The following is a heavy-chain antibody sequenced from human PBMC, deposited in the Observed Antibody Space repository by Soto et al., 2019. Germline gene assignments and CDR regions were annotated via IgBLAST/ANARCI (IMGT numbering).Heavy chain of an antibody. Sequence: QVQLVQSGAEVKKPGSSVKVSCKASGGTFSSYAISWVRQAPGQGLEWMGGIIPIFGTANYAQKFQGRVTITADEPTSTAYMELSSLRSEDTAVYYCARDRLKVVVTAIYYYYYGMDVWGQGTTVTVSS. V-gene: IGHV1-69*01. CDR3: ARDRLKVVVTAIYYYYYGMDV. J-gene: IGHJ6*02. D-gene: IGHD2-21*02. CDR1: GGTFSSYA. CDR2: IIPIFGTA.